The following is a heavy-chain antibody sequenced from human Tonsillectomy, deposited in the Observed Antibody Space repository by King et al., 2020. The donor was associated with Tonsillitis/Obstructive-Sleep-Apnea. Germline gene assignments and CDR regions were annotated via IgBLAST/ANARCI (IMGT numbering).Heavy chain of an antibody. CDR1: GGSFSGYY. CDR3: AREGVTTGEFDY. Sequence: VQLQQWGAGLLKPSETLSLTCAVYGGSFSGYYWNWIRQPPGKGLEWIGEINHSGSTNYNPSLKSRVTISVDTSKNQFSLNLSSVTAADTAVYYCAREGVTTGEFDYWGQGPLVTVSS. CDR2: INHSGST. D-gene: IGHD3-16*01. J-gene: IGHJ4*02. V-gene: IGHV4-34*01.